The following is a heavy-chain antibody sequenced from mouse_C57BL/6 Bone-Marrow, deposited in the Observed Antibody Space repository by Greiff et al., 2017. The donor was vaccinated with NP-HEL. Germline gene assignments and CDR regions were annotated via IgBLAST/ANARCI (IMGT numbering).Heavy chain of an antibody. CDR2: ISSGGSYT. J-gene: IGHJ2*01. CDR3: ARQLYYSNYPYYFDY. Sequence: EVMLVESGGDLVKPGGSLKLSCAASGFTFSSYGLSWVRQTPDKRLEWVATISSGGSYTYYPDRLKGRFTIARDNAKNTLYLQMSILTSEDTAMYYCARQLYYSNYPYYFDYWGQGTTLTVSS. D-gene: IGHD2-5*01. CDR1: GFTFSSYG. V-gene: IGHV5-6*01.